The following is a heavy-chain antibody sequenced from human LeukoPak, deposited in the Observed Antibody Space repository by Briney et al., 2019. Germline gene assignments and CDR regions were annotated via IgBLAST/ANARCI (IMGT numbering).Heavy chain of an antibody. D-gene: IGHD2-2*01. CDR3: ASGSVDFCSSTSCPVYYFDY. CDR2: IYYSGST. Sequence: SETLSLTCTVSGGSISSGDYYWSWIRQPPGKGLEWVGYIYYSGSTYYNPSLKSRVTISVDTSKNQFSLKLSSVTVADTAVYYCASGSVDFCSSTSCPVYYFDYWGQGTLVTVSS. J-gene: IGHJ4*02. V-gene: IGHV4-30-4*01. CDR1: GGSISSGDYY.